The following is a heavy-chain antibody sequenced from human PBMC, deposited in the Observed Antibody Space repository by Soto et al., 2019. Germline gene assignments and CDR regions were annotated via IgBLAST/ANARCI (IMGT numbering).Heavy chain of an antibody. J-gene: IGHJ4*02. CDR2: IYYSGST. V-gene: IGHV4-59*08. CDR1: GGSISSYY. Sequence: PSETLSLTCTVSGGSISSYYWSWIRQPPGKGLEWIGYIYYSGSTNYNPSLKSRVTISVDTSKNQFSLKLSSVTAADTAVYYCANSYGDYFDYWGQGTLVTVS. D-gene: IGHD4-17*01. CDR3: ANSYGDYFDY.